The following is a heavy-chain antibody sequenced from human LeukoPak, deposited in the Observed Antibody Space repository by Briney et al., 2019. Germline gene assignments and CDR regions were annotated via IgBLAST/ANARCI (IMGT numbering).Heavy chain of an antibody. V-gene: IGHV3-23*01. CDR1: GFTFSSYA. CDR2: ISGSGGRT. D-gene: IGHD3-3*01. CDR3: AKAVPKTIFGVAIGYYFDH. J-gene: IGHJ4*02. Sequence: PGGSLRLSCAASGFTFSSYAMSWVRQAPGKGLEWVSAISGSGGRTNYADSVKGRFTISRDNSKNTLYLQMNSLRAEDTAVYYCAKAVPKTIFGVAIGYYFDHWGQGTLVTVSS.